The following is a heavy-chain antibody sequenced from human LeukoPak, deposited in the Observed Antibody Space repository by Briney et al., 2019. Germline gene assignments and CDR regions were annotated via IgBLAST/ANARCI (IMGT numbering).Heavy chain of an antibody. Sequence: GGSLRLSCVASGFTFSDYYMSWIRQAPGKGLEWVSYISSSDTTIYYADSVKGRFTISRDNAKNSLYLQMNSLRVEDTAVYYCARDNYYDSSGFDYWGQGTLVTVSS. J-gene: IGHJ4*02. CDR3: ARDNYYDSSGFDY. V-gene: IGHV3-11*01. D-gene: IGHD3-22*01. CDR2: ISSSDTTI. CDR1: GFTFSDYY.